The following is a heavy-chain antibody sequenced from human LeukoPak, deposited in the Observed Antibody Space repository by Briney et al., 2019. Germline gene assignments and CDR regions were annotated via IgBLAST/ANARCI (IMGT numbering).Heavy chain of an antibody. D-gene: IGHD6-6*01. CDR3: ARAGGSSSSLCPPHH. J-gene: IGHJ5*02. Sequence: GGSLRLSCAASGFTFSSYWMSWVRQAPGKGLEWVANIKQDGSEKYYVDSVKGRFTISRDNAKNSLYLQMNSLRAEDTAVYYCARAGGSSSSLCPPHHWGQGTLVTVSS. CDR2: IKQDGSEK. V-gene: IGHV3-7*01. CDR1: GFTFSSYW.